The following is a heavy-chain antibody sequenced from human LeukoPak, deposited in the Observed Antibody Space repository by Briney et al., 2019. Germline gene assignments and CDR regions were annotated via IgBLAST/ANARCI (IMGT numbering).Heavy chain of an antibody. J-gene: IGHJ4*02. CDR1: GFTFSSYG. CDR3: VPDIVVVTATTFDY. CDR2: IRYDGSNK. D-gene: IGHD2-21*02. V-gene: IGHV3-30*02. Sequence: GGSLRLSCAASGFTFSSYGMHWVRQAPGKGLEWVAFIRYDGSNKYYADSVKGRFTISRDNSKNTLYLQMNSLRAEDTAVYYCVPDIVVVTATTFDYWGQGTLVTVSS.